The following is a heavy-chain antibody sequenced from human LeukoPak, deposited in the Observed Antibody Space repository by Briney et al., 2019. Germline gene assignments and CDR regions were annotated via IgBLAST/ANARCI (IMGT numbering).Heavy chain of an antibody. CDR2: IFYSGST. Sequence: SETLSLTCTVSGGSISTSSYYWGWVRQPPGKGLEWIGNIFYSGSTYYSPSLKSRVTISVDTSKNQFSLKLSSVTAADTAVYYCARAALYGSGSYRWFDPWGQGTLVTVSS. CDR1: GGSISTSSYY. V-gene: IGHV4-39*07. D-gene: IGHD3-10*01. CDR3: ARAALYGSGSYRWFDP. J-gene: IGHJ5*02.